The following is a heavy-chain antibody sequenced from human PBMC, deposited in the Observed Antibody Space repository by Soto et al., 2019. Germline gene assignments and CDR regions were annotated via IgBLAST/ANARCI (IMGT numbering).Heavy chain of an antibody. CDR1: GFTFSTSG. CDR3: AKEWVYDSSGWSFDY. J-gene: IGHJ4*02. V-gene: IGHV3-30*18. CDR2: ISDDGSKK. D-gene: IGHD3-22*01. Sequence: GGALRLSCAASGFTFSTSGMHWVLQAPGKGLEWVAVISDDGSKKYYEDYVKGRFKISRDNSKNTMYLQMNTLRAEDTALYYCAKEWVYDSSGWSFDYWGQGTLVTVSS.